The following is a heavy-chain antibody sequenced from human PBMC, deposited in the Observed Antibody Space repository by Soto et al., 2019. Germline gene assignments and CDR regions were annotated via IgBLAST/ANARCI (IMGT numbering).Heavy chain of an antibody. J-gene: IGHJ6*02. CDR2: ISAYNGNR. V-gene: IGHV1-18*01. CDR3: AREGYCISTSCRHYDYYGMDV. D-gene: IGHD2-2*01. CDR1: GYTFTSYG. Sequence: QVQLVQSGAEVKKPGASVKVSCKASGYTFTSYGISWVRQAPGQGLEWMGWISAYNGNRNYAQKLQGRVTMTTDTSTSTDYMELRSLRYDDTAVYYCAREGYCISTSCRHYDYYGMDVWGQGTTVTVSS.